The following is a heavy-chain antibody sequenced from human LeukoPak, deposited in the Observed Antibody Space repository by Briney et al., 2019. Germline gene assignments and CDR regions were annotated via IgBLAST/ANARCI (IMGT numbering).Heavy chain of an antibody. CDR2: IIPIFGTA. Sequence: GASVKVSCMVSGYTLTELSMHWVRQAPGQGLEWMGGIIPIFGTANYAQKFQGRVTITADESTSTAYMELSSLRSEDTAVYYCARVSIAARLNYYYGMDVWGQGTTVTVSS. CDR3: ARVSIAARLNYYYGMDV. J-gene: IGHJ6*02. D-gene: IGHD6-6*01. V-gene: IGHV1-69*13. CDR1: GYTLTELS.